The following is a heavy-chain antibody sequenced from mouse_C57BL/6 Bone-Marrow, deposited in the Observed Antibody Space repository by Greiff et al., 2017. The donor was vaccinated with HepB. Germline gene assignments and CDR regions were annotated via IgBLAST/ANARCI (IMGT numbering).Heavy chain of an antibody. D-gene: IGHD1-1*01. CDR1: GFTFSDYY. CDR2: INYDGSST. CDR3: ARAPFITTVVDWYFDV. Sequence: DVKLVESEGGLVQPGSSMKLSCTASGFTFSDYYMAWVRQVPEKGLEWVANINYDGSSTYYLDSLKSRFIISRDNAKNILYLQMSSLKSEDTATYYCARAPFITTVVDWYFDVWGTGTTVTVSS. V-gene: IGHV5-16*01. J-gene: IGHJ1*03.